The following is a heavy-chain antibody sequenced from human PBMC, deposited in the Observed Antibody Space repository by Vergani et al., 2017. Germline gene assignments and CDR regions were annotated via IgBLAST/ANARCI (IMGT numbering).Heavy chain of an antibody. Sequence: QVQVVQSGAEVKKSGASVKVSCKTSGYTFSNYYMHWVRQAPGQGLEWMGIINPSGGHTNYAQKFQGRVTMTRDTSTSTVYMELSSLRSDDTAIYYCARGDYGILTGYRYWGQGTVVTVSA. CDR2: INPSGGHT. V-gene: IGHV1-46*03. CDR1: GYTFSNYY. CDR3: ARGDYGILTGYRY. D-gene: IGHD3-9*01. J-gene: IGHJ4*02.